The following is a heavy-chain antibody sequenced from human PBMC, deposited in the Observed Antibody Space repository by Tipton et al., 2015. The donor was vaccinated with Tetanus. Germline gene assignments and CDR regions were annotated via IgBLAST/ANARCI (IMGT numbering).Heavy chain of an antibody. J-gene: IGHJ3*02. CDR3: ASHYGSGSDDAFDI. Sequence: GLVKPSETLSLTCSVSGGSLSTYFWTWIRQPPGKGLEWVGYISYTGSTNYNPSLKSRLSMSVDTSKNQFSLKLSSVTAADTAVYYCASHYGSGSDDAFDIWGQGTMVTVSS. CDR1: GGSLSTYF. CDR2: ISYTGST. D-gene: IGHD3-10*01. V-gene: IGHV4-59*12.